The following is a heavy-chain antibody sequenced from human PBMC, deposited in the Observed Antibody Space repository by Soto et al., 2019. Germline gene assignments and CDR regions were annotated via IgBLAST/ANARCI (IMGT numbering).Heavy chain of an antibody. CDR1: GFTFSSYG. J-gene: IGHJ4*02. V-gene: IGHV3-30*18. Sequence: QVQLVESGGGVVQPGRSLRLSCAASGFTFSSYGMHWVRQAPGKGLEWVAVISYDGSNKYYADSVKGRFTISRDNSKNTLYLQMNSLRAEDTAVYYCAKDRVDTAMEYLGQGTLVPVSS. CDR3: AKDRVDTAMEY. D-gene: IGHD5-18*01. CDR2: ISYDGSNK.